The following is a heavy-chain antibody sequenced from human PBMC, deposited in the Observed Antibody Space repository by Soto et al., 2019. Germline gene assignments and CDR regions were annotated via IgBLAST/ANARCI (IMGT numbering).Heavy chain of an antibody. CDR2: TYYRSKWFH. V-gene: IGHV6-1*01. Sequence: QGQLQQSGPGLVKPSQTLSLTCAISGDSVSSDITSWNWIRQSPSRGLEWLGRTYYRSKWFHDYAASVKSRITIYPDTSKNQFSLELNSMTPEDTAVYYCASGYALDVWGQGTVVTVSS. CDR3: ASGYALDV. J-gene: IGHJ3*01. CDR1: GDSVSSDITS.